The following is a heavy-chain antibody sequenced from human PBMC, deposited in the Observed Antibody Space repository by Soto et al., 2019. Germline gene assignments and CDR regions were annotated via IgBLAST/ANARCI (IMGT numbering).Heavy chain of an antibody. CDR2: IIPIFGTA. Sequence: SVKVSCKASGGTFSSYAISWVRQAPGQGLEWMGGIIPIFGTANYAQKFQGRVTITADESTSTAYMELSSLRSEDTAVYYCARDGAGYCSSTSCYTIGGYYYYGTAVWGQGTTVTVSS. CDR1: GGTFSSYA. J-gene: IGHJ6*02. V-gene: IGHV1-69*13. D-gene: IGHD2-2*02. CDR3: ARDGAGYCSSTSCYTIGGYYYYGTAV.